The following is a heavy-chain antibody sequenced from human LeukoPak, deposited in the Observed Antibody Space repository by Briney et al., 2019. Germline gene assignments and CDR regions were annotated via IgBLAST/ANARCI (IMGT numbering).Heavy chain of an antibody. J-gene: IGHJ4*02. V-gene: IGHV4-59*01. CDR1: GGSISSYY. CDR2: IYYSGST. Sequence: SETLSLTCTVSGGSISSYYWSWIRQPPGKGLEWIGDIYYSGSTNYNPPLKSRVTISVDTSKNQFSLKLSSVTAADTAVYYCARDFGRVGATSHWGQGTLVTVSS. CDR3: ARDFGRVGATSH. D-gene: IGHD1-26*01.